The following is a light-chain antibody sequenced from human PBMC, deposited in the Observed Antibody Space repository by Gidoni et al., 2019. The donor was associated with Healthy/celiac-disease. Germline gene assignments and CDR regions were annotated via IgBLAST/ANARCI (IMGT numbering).Light chain of an antibody. CDR2: AAS. CDR1: QSISSY. CDR3: QQSYSTPPT. V-gene: IGKV1-39*01. Sequence: DIQMTPSPSSLSASVGDRVTITCRASQSISSYLNWYQQKPGKAPKLLIYAASSLQSGVPSRFSGSGSGTDFTLTISSLQPEDCATYYCQQSYSTPPTFGQXTKVEIK. J-gene: IGKJ1*01.